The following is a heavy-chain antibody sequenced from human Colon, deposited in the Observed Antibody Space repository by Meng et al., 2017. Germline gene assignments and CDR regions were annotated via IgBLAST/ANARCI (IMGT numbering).Heavy chain of an antibody. V-gene: IGHV5-51*01. CDR3: ARFCESRDGYNPFDY. CDR2: IYPGDSDT. J-gene: IGHJ4*02. Sequence: KVSCKGSGYSFTSYWIGWVRQMPGKGLEWMGIIYPGDSDTRYSPSFQGQVTISADKSISTAYLQWSSLKASDTAMYYCARFCESRDGYNPFDYWGQGTLVTVSS. CDR1: GYSFTSYW. D-gene: IGHD5-24*01.